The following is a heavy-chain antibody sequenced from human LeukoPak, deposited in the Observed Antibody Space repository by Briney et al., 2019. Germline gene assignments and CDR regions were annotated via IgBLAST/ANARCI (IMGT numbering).Heavy chain of an antibody. CDR3: AREPVGATAPFDY. CDR1: GGSISSGSYY. CDR2: IYTSGST. V-gene: IGHV4-61*02. D-gene: IGHD1-26*01. Sequence: SQTLFLTCTVSGGSISSGSYYWSWIRQPAGKGLEWIGRIYTSGSTNYNPSLKGRVTISVDTSKNQFSLKLSSVTAADTAVYYCAREPVGATAPFDYWGQGTLFTVSS. J-gene: IGHJ4*02.